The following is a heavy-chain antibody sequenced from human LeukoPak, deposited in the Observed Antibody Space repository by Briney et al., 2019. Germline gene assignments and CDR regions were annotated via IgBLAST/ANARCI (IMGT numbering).Heavy chain of an antibody. D-gene: IGHD2-21*01. Sequence: GRSLRLSCAASGFTFSNYGMHWVRQAPGKGLEWVAVIWYDGSEKHYADSVKGRFTISRDNAENTLYLQMNSLRAEDTAVYYCARGVRVVIPATVDTFDMWGQGTTVTVSS. J-gene: IGHJ3*02. CDR3: ARGVRVVIPATVDTFDM. CDR2: IWYDGSEK. V-gene: IGHV3-33*01. CDR1: GFTFSNYG.